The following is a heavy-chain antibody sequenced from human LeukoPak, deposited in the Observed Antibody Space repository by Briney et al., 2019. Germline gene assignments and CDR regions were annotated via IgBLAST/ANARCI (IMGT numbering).Heavy chain of an antibody. D-gene: IGHD1-26*01. J-gene: IGHJ4*02. V-gene: IGHV3-23*01. CDR2: ISGSGGST. CDR1: GGSISSGGYS. Sequence: QPSETLSLTCAVSGGSISSGGYSWSWVRQAPGKGLEWVSAISGSGGSTYYADSVKGRFTISRDNSKNTLYLQMNSLRAEDTAVYYCAKDFLLWELPPGMRGNYWGQGTLVTVSS. CDR3: AKDFLLWELPPGMRGNY.